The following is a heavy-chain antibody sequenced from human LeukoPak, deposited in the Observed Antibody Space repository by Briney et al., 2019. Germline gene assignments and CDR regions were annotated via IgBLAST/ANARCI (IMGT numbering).Heavy chain of an antibody. CDR3: AREEVGASFDF. J-gene: IGHJ4*02. Sequence: PTGGSLRLSCVASGFTFSSYWMHWVRQGPGKGLVWVSRINSDGSSTNYADSVKGRFTISRDNAKNTLYLQMNSLRAEDTAAYYCAREEVGASFDFWGQGALVTVSS. CDR2: INSDGSST. V-gene: IGHV3-74*01. CDR1: GFTFSSYW. D-gene: IGHD1-26*01.